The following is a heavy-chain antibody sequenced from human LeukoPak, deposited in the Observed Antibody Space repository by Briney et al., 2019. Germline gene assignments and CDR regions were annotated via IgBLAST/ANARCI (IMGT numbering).Heavy chain of an antibody. CDR2: IYYSGST. CDR3: ATPPSGWLQLNAFDI. V-gene: IGHV4-39*07. J-gene: IGHJ3*02. D-gene: IGHD5-24*01. CDR1: GGSISSSSYY. Sequence: SETLSLTCTVSGGSISSSSYYWGWIRQPPGKGLEWIGSIYYSGSTYYNPSLRSRVTISVDTSKNQFSLKLSSVTAADTAVYYCATPPSGWLQLNAFDIWGQGTMVTVSS.